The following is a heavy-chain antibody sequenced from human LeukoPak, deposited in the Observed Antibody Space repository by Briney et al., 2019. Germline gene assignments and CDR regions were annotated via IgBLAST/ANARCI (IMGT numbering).Heavy chain of an antibody. J-gene: IGHJ3*02. V-gene: IGHV4-59*11. D-gene: IGHD4-17*01. CDR2: ISYIGST. Sequence: SETLSLTCAVSAASFSSHYWTWIRQSPGKGLEWIGYISYIGSTNYNPSLKSRVTISIDTSRNQFSLKLRSVTAADTAVYYCARDLVTVTKGLDIWGQGTMVSVSS. CDR1: AASFSSHY. CDR3: ARDLVTVTKGLDI.